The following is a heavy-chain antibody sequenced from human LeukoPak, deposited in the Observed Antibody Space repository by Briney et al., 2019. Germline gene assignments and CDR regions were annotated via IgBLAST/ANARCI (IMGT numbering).Heavy chain of an antibody. Sequence: GGSLRLSCAASGFIFNRYWVDWGRQVPGKGLGWVSCIDSDGRDTSYADFVKCRFTISRDNAKNTLYLQMNSLRVAHTAVYYCASASPTIENYYDSSGHSPFYYYYGMDVWGQGTTVAVSS. J-gene: IGHJ6*02. CDR2: IDSDGRDT. D-gene: IGHD3-22*01. CDR1: GFIFNRYW. CDR3: ASASPTIENYYDSSGHSPFYYYYGMDV. V-gene: IGHV3-74*01.